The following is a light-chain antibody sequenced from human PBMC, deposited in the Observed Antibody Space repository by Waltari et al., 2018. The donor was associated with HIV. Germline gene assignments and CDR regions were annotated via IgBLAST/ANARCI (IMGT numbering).Light chain of an antibody. V-gene: IGKV3-15*01. Sequence: EILMTPSPATLSVSPGETATLSCSASQSVSHNLAWYQQKPGQPPRLVIYAASSRAAGIPARFSGSGSGTEFTLTITSLQSGDFGVYYCQQYSDWPRYTFGGGTNLEIK. J-gene: IGKJ2*01. CDR3: QQYSDWPRYT. CDR2: AAS. CDR1: QSVSHN.